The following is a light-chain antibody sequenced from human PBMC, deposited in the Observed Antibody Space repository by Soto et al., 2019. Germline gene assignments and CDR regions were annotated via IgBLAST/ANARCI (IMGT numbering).Light chain of an antibody. J-gene: IGLJ2*01. CDR2: QVN. CDR1: NIDITNCNY. V-gene: IGLV2-14*01. CDR3: SSCTTSTTLV. Sequence: QSALTQSASVSGSVGQSITIYCTGTNIDITNCNYVSWYQQHPGKAPKLIIYQVNHRPSGVSYRFSGSKSGNMASLTISGLQAEDEADYFCSSCTTSTTLVFGGGTKLTVL.